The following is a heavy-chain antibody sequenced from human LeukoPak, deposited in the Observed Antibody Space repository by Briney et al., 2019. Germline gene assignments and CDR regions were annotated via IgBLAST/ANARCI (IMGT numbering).Heavy chain of an antibody. Sequence: GGSLRLSCAASGFTFSTFAMSWVRQAPGKGLEWVSGISGSGGNTYYADSVKGRFTISRDNSKSTLYLHMNSLRAEDTAVYYCAKDAASRPGDYWGQGTLVTVSS. D-gene: IGHD6-13*01. CDR3: AKDAASRPGDY. J-gene: IGHJ4*02. CDR1: GFTFSTFA. CDR2: ISGSGGNT. V-gene: IGHV3-23*01.